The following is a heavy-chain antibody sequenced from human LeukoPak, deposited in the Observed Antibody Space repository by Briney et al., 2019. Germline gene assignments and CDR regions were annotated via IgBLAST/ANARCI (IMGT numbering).Heavy chain of an antibody. CDR1: GFTFDDYG. CDR3: ARAATSGSYRSHFDF. CDR2: INWNGGST. Sequence: GGSLRLSCAASGFTFDDYGMNWVRQAPGKGLEWVSGINWNGGSTAYADSVKGRFTISRDNAKNSLYLQMNSLRAEDTALYYCARAATSGSYRSHFDFWGQGTPVTVSS. V-gene: IGHV3-20*04. D-gene: IGHD1-26*01. J-gene: IGHJ4*02.